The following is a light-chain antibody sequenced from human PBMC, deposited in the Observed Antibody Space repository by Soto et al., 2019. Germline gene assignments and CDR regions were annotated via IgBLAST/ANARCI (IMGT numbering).Light chain of an antibody. J-gene: IGKJ4*01. CDR2: SAS. CDR3: QQYGSSPLT. CDR1: QSVSSNY. Sequence: EIVLTQSPGTLSLSPGERATLSCRASQSVSSNYLAWYQQKPGQAPRLLIYSASSRATGIPDRFSGSGSGTDFTLTVSRLEPEDFAVYYCQQYGSSPLTFGGGTKVEI. V-gene: IGKV3-20*01.